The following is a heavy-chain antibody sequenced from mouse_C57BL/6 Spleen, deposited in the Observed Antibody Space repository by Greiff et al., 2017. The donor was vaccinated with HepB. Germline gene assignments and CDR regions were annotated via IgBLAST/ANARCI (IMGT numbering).Heavy chain of an antibody. CDR3: ARESSNPFAY. J-gene: IGHJ3*01. Sequence: LEESGASVKMSCQASGYTFTDYNMHWVKQSHGKSLEWIGYINPNNGGTSYNQKFKGKATLTVNKSSSTAYMELRSLTSEDSAVYYCARESSNPFAYWGQGTLVTVSA. D-gene: IGHD2-5*01. V-gene: IGHV1-22*01. CDR2: INPNNGGT. CDR1: GYTFTDYN.